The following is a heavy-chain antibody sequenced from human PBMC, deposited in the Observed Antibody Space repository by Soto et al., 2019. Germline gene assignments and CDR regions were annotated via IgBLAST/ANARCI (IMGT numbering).Heavy chain of an antibody. J-gene: IGHJ4*02. Sequence: GGSLRLSCAASGFTFSSYAMHWVRQAPGKGLEGVAVISYDGSNKYYADSVKGRFTISRDNSKNTLYLQMNSLRAEDTAVYYCARDRVLRFLEWLFNYWGQGTLVTVSS. D-gene: IGHD3-3*01. CDR3: ARDRVLRFLEWLFNY. CDR1: GFTFSSYA. V-gene: IGHV3-30-3*01. CDR2: ISYDGSNK.